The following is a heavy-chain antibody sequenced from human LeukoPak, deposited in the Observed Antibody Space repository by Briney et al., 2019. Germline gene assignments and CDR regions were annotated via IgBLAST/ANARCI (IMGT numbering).Heavy chain of an antibody. D-gene: IGHD3-22*01. J-gene: IGHJ4*02. CDR3: ARGHGGYSPYFDY. CDR1: GFTFSSYA. Sequence: GGSLRLSCAASGFTFSSYAMHWVRQAPGKGLEWVAVISYDGSNKYYADSVKGRFTISRDNSKNTLYLQMNSLRAEDTAVYYCARGHGGYSPYFDYWGQGTLVTVSS. V-gene: IGHV3-30-3*01. CDR2: ISYDGSNK.